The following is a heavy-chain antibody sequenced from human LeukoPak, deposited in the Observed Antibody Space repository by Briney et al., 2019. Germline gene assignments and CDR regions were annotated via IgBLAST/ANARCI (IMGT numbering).Heavy chain of an antibody. Sequence: GGSLGLSCAASGFAFSSYWMSWVRQAPGKGPEWVANIKQDGSEKYYVDSVKGRFTISRDNAKNSLDLQMNSLRAEDTAVYYCARDSSGWYASYYFDYWGQGTLVTVSS. CDR3: ARDSSGWYASYYFDY. CDR1: GFAFSSYW. V-gene: IGHV3-7*03. J-gene: IGHJ4*02. CDR2: IKQDGSEK. D-gene: IGHD6-19*01.